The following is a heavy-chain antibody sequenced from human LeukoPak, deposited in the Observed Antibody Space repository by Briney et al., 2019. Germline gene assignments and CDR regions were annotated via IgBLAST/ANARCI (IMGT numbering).Heavy chain of an antibody. Sequence: GASVKVSCKASGYTFTSYGISWVRQAPGQGLEWMGRIIPILGIANYAQKFQGRVTITADKSTSTAYMELSSLRSEDTAVYYCARVSGAYYDSSGYSGLWYWGQGTLVTVSS. D-gene: IGHD3-22*01. J-gene: IGHJ4*02. V-gene: IGHV1-69*04. CDR1: GYTFTSYG. CDR3: ARVSGAYYDSSGYSGLWY. CDR2: IIPILGIA.